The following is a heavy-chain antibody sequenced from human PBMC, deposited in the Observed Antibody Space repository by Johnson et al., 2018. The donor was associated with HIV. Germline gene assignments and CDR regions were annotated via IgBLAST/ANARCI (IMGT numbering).Heavy chain of an antibody. CDR1: GFTFSNSA. D-gene: IGHD3-16*02. CDR2: ISYDGDNV. J-gene: IGHJ3*02. V-gene: IGHV3-30*14. CDR3: ARVIRAFDI. Sequence: QVQLVESGGGVVQPGRALRLSCAASGFTFSNSAMHWVRQAPGKGLEWVAVISYDGDNVYYADSVKGRFTISRDNSKNTLYLQMNSLRAEDTAVYYCARVIRAFDIWGQGTMVTVSS.